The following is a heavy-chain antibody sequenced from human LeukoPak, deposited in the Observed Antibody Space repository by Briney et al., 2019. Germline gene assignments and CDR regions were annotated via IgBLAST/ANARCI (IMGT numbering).Heavy chain of an antibody. J-gene: IGHJ4*02. V-gene: IGHV4-59*08. CDR2: IYYSGST. CDR1: GGSISSYY. Sequence: SETLSLTCTVSGGSISSYYWSWIRQPPGKGLEWIGYIYYSGSTNYNPSLKSRVTISVDTSKNQFSLKLSSVTAADTAVYYCASLEGAKYYFDYWGQGTLVTVSS. CDR3: ASLEGAKYYFDY. D-gene: IGHD1-26*01.